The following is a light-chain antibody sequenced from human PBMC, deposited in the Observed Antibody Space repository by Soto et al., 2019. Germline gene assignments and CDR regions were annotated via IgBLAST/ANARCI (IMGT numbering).Light chain of an antibody. CDR2: DAS. V-gene: IGKV1-5*01. CDR1: QSISSW. CDR3: QQYNNYPLT. J-gene: IGKJ5*01. Sequence: DIQMTQSPSTLSASVGDIVTITWRASQSISSWLAWYQQKPGKAPKLLIYDASSLESGVPSRFSGSGSATEFTLTISSLQPDDFATYYCQQYNNYPLTFGQGTRLEIK.